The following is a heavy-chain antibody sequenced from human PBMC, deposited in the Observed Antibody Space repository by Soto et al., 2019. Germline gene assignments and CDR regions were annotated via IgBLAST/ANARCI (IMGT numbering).Heavy chain of an antibody. Sequence: QVQLVQSGAEVKKPGSSVKVSCKASGCTFSSYTISWVRQAPGQGLEWMGRIFPILGIANYAQKFQGRVTITADKATSPAYMELSSLRSEDTAVYYCAIRALSGWGQGTLVTVSS. CDR3: AIRALSG. V-gene: IGHV1-69*02. CDR2: IFPILGIA. J-gene: IGHJ4*02. CDR1: GCTFSSYT.